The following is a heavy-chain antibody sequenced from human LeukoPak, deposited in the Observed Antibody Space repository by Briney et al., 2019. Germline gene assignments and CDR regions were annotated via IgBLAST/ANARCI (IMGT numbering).Heavy chain of an antibody. J-gene: IGHJ5*02. Sequence: GGSLRLSCAASKFTFSSYWMSWVRQAPGKGLEWVANIKQDGSVQFYMDSLKGRFSVSRDNAKNSLYLQMNGLRVEDTAVYYCTRLQIAVAGPNWFDPWGQGTLVTVSS. CDR2: IKQDGSVQ. CDR3: TRLQIAVAGPNWFDP. D-gene: IGHD6-19*01. V-gene: IGHV3-7*01. CDR1: KFTFSSYW.